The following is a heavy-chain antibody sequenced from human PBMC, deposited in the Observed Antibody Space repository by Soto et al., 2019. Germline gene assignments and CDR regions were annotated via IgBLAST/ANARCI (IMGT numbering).Heavy chain of an antibody. D-gene: IGHD6-13*01. Sequence: SVNVSCKASGGTFSSYAIRWVRQAPGQGLEWMGGIIPIFGTANYAQKFQGRVTITADKSTSTAYMELSSLRSEDTAVYYCASLRYSSSWYPSDYHYGLDVRGPWTKFTVS. CDR1: GGTFSSYA. CDR3: ASLRYSSSWYPSDYHYGLDV. V-gene: IGHV1-69*06. CDR2: IIPIFGTA. J-gene: IGHJ6*02.